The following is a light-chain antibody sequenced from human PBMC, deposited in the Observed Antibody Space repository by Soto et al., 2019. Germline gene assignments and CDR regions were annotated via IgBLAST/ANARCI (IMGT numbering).Light chain of an antibody. J-gene: IGKJ4*01. V-gene: IGKV2-28*01. CDR2: LVS. CDR3: MQGLQPPLH. CDR1: RSLLHINGQNY. Sequence: VMTQSPLSLPVTPGEPASISCRSSRSLLHINGQNYLDWYLQKPGQSPQLLIYLVSNRASGVPDRFSGSGSGTDFTLHISRVEAEDDEVYYCMQGLQPPLHFGGGTKLEIK.